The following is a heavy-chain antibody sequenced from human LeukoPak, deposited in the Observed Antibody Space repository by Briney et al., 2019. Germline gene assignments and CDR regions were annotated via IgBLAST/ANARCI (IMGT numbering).Heavy chain of an antibody. CDR3: AKAPVTSCRGAFCYPLDS. D-gene: IGHD2-15*01. CDR2: IYSGGST. Sequence: GGSLRLSCAASGFTVSSNYMSWVRQAPGKGLEWVSVIYSGGSTYYADSVKGRFTISRDNSKNTLYLQMNNLRTEDAAIYYCAKAPVTSCRGAFCYPLDSWGQGTLVTVSS. J-gene: IGHJ4*02. CDR1: GFTVSSNY. V-gene: IGHV3-66*01.